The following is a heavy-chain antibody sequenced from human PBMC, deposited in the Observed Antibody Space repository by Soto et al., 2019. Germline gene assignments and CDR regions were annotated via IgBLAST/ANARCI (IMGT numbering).Heavy chain of an antibody. CDR3: ARVGIDIVVVPAEGTSRNWXDP. D-gene: IGHD2-2*01. Sequence: SETLSLTCAVYGGSFSGYYWSWIRQPPGKGLEWIGEINHSGSTNYNPSLKSRVTISVDTSKNQFSLKLSSVTAADTAVYYCARVGIDIVVVPAEGTSRNWXDPWGQGTLVTVSS. CDR1: GGSFSGYY. J-gene: IGHJ5*02. V-gene: IGHV4-34*01. CDR2: INHSGST.